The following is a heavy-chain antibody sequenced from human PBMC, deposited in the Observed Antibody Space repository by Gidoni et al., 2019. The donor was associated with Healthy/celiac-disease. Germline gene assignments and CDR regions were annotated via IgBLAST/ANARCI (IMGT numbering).Heavy chain of an antibody. CDR2: ISYDGSNK. J-gene: IGHJ6*03. Sequence: QVQLVESGGGVVQPGRYLRLSCAASGFTFSSYAMHRVRPAPGKGLGGVAVISYDGSNKYYADSVKGRFTISRDNSKNTLYLQMNSLRAEDTAVYYCARVGVQWLISNYYMDVWGKGTTVTVSS. D-gene: IGHD6-19*01. CDR3: ARVGVQWLISNYYMDV. V-gene: IGHV3-30-3*01. CDR1: GFTFSSYA.